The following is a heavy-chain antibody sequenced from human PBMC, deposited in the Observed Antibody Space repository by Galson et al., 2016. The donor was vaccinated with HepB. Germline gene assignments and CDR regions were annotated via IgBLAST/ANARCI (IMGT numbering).Heavy chain of an antibody. CDR2: IYYNGHT. Sequence: SETLSLTCTVSAGAISSNRFYWNWIRQSPGKGLEWIGSIYYNGHTFYNPSLNSRVTISIDTSKNQFSLNLNSVTAADTAVYFCARGKTSGYYDDAFDIWGQGTVVIVSS. V-gene: IGHV4-39*01. D-gene: IGHD3-22*01. J-gene: IGHJ3*02. CDR3: ARGKTSGYYDDAFDI. CDR1: AGAISSNRFY.